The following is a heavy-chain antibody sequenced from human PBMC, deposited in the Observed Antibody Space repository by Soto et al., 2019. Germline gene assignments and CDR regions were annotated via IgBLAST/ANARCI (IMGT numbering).Heavy chain of an antibody. CDR1: GFTFSTFW. D-gene: IGHD5-18*01. V-gene: IGHV3-74*03. Sequence: GGSLRVSWAGSGFTFSTFWMHWVRQAPGKGLVWVARINSDGSKTTYADSVKGRFTISRDNAKNTVYLQMNSLRAEDTAVYYCVKHGFSYGYPYFDSRGQGTLVTVSS. CDR3: VKHGFSYGYPYFDS. CDR2: INSDGSKT. J-gene: IGHJ4*02.